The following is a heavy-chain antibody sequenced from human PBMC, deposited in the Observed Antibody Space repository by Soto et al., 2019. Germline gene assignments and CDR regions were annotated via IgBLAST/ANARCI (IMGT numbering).Heavy chain of an antibody. D-gene: IGHD6-19*01. V-gene: IGHV1-46*01. J-gene: IGHJ4*02. CDR2: INPIVGSA. Sequence: ASVKVSCKASGYTFTNYYIHWVRQAPGQGLEWLGFINPIVGSADYAQEFHGRVTITADESTSTAYMELSSLRSEDTAVYFCASERRRPGIAVAGRFDYWGQGTLVTVSS. CDR1: GYTFTNYY. CDR3: ASERRRPGIAVAGRFDY.